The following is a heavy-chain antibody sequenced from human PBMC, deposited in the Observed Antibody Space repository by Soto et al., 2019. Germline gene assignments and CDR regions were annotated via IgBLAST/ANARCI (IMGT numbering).Heavy chain of an antibody. CDR3: AGSRDSKLLFDD. J-gene: IGHJ4*02. V-gene: IGHV4-59*01. D-gene: IGHD3-10*01. Sequence: SSETLSLTCTVSGGSISSYYWSWIRQPPGKGLEWIGYIYYSGSTNYNPSLKSRVTISVDTSKNQFSLKLSSVTAADTAVYYCAGSRDSKLLFDDWGQGTLVTVSS. CDR2: IYYSGST. CDR1: GGSISSYY.